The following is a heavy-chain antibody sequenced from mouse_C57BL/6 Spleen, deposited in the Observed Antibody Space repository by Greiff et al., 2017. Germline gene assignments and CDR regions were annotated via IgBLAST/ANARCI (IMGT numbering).Heavy chain of an antibody. D-gene: IGHD1-1*01. V-gene: IGHV1-19*01. CDR2: INPYNGGT. CDR3: ARDYYGSSYGWFAY. J-gene: IGHJ3*01. CDR1: GYTFTDYY. Sequence: VQLKESGPVLVKPGASVKMSCKASGYTFTDYYMNWVKQSHGKSLEWIGVINPYNGGTSYNQKFKGKATLTVDKSSSTAYMELNSLTSEDSAVYYCARDYYGSSYGWFAYWGQGTLVTVSA.